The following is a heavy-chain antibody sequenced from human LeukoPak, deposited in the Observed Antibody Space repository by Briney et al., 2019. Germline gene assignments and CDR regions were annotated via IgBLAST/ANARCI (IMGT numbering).Heavy chain of an antibody. J-gene: IGHJ4*02. CDR2: ISSSSSYI. V-gene: IGHV3-21*01. Sequence: GGSLRLSCAASGFTFSSYSMNWVRHAPGRGREWVSSISSSSSYIYYADSVKGRFTISRDNAKNSLYLQMNSLRAEDTAVYYCARLLPRWLQTMDYWGQGTLVTVSS. D-gene: IGHD5-24*01. CDR3: ARLLPRWLQTMDY. CDR1: GFTFSSYS.